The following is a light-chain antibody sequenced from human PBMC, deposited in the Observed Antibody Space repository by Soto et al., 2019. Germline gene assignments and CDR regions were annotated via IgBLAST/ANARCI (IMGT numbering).Light chain of an antibody. V-gene: IGKV3D-11*02. CDR2: GAS. CDR1: QSVSSN. Sequence: EVVLTQSPGTLSLSPGERATLSCRASQSVSSNLAWYQQKPGQAPRLLIYGASNRATGIPARFSGSGSGTDFTLTISSLEPEDFAVYYCQQRSNWQGATFGGGTKVDIK. CDR3: QQRSNWQGAT. J-gene: IGKJ4*01.